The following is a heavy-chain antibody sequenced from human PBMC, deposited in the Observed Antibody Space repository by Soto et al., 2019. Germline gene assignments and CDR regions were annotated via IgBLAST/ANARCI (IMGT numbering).Heavy chain of an antibody. J-gene: IGHJ5*02. Sequence: SQTLSLTCAISGDSVSSNTASWNWIRQSPWRGLEWLGRTYFRSKWYNDYAVSVKSRIIINPDTSNNQFSLQLNSVTPEDTAAYFCAKGDNLGPKTGYAFDPWGQGIMVTVSS. CDR3: AKGDNLGPKTGYAFDP. CDR2: TYFRSKWYN. V-gene: IGHV6-1*01. D-gene: IGHD5-12*01. CDR1: GDSVSSNTAS.